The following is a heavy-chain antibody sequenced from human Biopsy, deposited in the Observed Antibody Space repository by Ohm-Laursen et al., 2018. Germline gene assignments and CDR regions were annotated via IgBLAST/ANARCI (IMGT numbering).Heavy chain of an antibody. Sequence: TLSLTWTVSGASITSYYWSWIRQPAGKGLEWIGHTYKGGNTNHNPSLKSRVSMSVDTSKNQLSLTLRSVTAADTAVYYCARDLPSSYYYAMDVWGQGTTVTVS. J-gene: IGHJ6*02. CDR1: GASITSYY. CDR3: ARDLPSSYYYAMDV. CDR2: TYKGGNT. V-gene: IGHV4-4*07.